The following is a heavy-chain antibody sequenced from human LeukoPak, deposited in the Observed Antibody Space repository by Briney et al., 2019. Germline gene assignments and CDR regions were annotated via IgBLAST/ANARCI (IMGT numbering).Heavy chain of an antibody. CDR3: GARRAFDI. Sequence: PSQTLSLTCTVSGGSLSSGGYYWSWIRQPPGKGLEWIGHIYYTGSTYYNPSLKSRVTISADRSKNQFSLKLTSVTGADTAVYYCGARRAFDIWGRGTMVTVSS. V-gene: IGHV4-30-2*01. CDR1: GGSLSSGGYY. CDR2: IYYTGST. D-gene: IGHD6-6*01. J-gene: IGHJ3*02.